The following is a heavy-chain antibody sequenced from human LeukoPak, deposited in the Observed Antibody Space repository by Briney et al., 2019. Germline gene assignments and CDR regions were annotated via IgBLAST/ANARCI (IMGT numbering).Heavy chain of an antibody. Sequence: SETLSLTCTVSGGSISSGDYYWSWICQPPGKGLEWIGYIYYSGSTYYNPSLKSRVTISVDTSKNQFSLKLSSVTAADTAVYYCARDSVDYYGMDVWGQGTTVTVSS. CDR3: ARDSVDYYGMDV. CDR1: GGSISSGDYY. CDR2: IYYSGST. V-gene: IGHV4-30-4*01. J-gene: IGHJ6*02.